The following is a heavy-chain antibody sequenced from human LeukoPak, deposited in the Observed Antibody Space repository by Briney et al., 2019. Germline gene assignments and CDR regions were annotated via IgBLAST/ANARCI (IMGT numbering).Heavy chain of an antibody. Sequence: GGSLRLSCEASGFTFSSYWMSWVRQAPGKGLEWVANIKQDGSEKYYVDSVKGRFTISRDNAKNSLQLQVSSLRAEDTAVYYCATGGSWHTFWGQGTLVTVSS. CDR1: GFTFSSYW. CDR3: ATGGSWHTF. D-gene: IGHD6-13*01. V-gene: IGHV3-7*01. J-gene: IGHJ4*02. CDR2: IKQDGSEK.